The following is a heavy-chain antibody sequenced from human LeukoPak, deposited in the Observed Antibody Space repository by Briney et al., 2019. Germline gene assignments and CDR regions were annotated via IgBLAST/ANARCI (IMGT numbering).Heavy chain of an antibody. V-gene: IGHV3-23*01. J-gene: IGHJ4*02. CDR1: GFTVSSNY. CDR3: AKGGDIVVVPAATLDY. D-gene: IGHD2-2*01. Sequence: PGGSLRLSCAASGFTVSSNYMSWVRQAPGKGLEWVSAISGSGNRIYYADSVKGRFTISRDNSKNTLYLQMNSLRVEDTAVYYCAKGGDIVVVPAATLDYWGQGTLVTVSS. CDR2: ISGSGNRI.